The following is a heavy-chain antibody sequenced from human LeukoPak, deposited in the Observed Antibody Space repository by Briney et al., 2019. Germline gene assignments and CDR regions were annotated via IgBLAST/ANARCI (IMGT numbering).Heavy chain of an antibody. CDR1: GFTFSSYA. D-gene: IGHD3-3*01. CDR2: FSGSGGST. Sequence: PGGSLILSCAASGFTFSSYAMSWVRQAPGKGLEWVSAFSGSGGSTYYADSVKGRFTISRDNSKNTLYLQMNSLRAEDTAVYYCAKDPALYYDFWSGYFDYWGQGTLVTVSS. J-gene: IGHJ4*02. CDR3: AKDPALYYDFWSGYFDY. V-gene: IGHV3-23*01.